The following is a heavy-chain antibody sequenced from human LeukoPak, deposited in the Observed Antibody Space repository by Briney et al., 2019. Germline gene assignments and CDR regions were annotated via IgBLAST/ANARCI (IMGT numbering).Heavy chain of an antibody. J-gene: IGHJ4*02. CDR2: IYTSGST. CDR1: GGSISSGRYY. Sequence: SETLSLTCTVSGGSISSGRYYWSWIRQPAGKGLEWNGRIYTSGSTNYNPSLKSRVTISVDTSKNQFSLKLSSVTAADTAVYYCARVQDDFWSGGYFDYWGQGTLVTVSS. V-gene: IGHV4-61*02. D-gene: IGHD3-3*01. CDR3: ARVQDDFWSGGYFDY.